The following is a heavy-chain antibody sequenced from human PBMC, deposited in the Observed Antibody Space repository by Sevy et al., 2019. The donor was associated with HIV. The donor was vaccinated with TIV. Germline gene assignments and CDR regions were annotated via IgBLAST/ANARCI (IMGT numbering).Heavy chain of an antibody. Sequence: ASVKVSCTASGYTFTDYYIHWVLQAPGQGLECMGIINPNGGGTNYAQSFQGRVTMTRDTSTSTVYMELSSLRSEDSAVYYCARVDSCGGDCYYFDYWGQRTLVTVSS. CDR1: GYTFTDYY. CDR2: INPNGGGT. CDR3: ARVDSCGGDCYYFDY. J-gene: IGHJ4*02. D-gene: IGHD2-21*02. V-gene: IGHV1-46*01.